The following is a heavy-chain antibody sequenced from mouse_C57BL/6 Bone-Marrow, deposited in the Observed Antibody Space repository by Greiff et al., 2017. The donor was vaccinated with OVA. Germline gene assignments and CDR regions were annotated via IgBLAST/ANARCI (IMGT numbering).Heavy chain of an antibody. J-gene: IGHJ1*03. V-gene: IGHV1-69*01. Sequence: QVQLQQPGAELVMPGASVKLSCKASGYTFTSYWMHWVKQRPGQGLEWIGEIDPSDSYTNYNQKFKGKSTLTVDKSSSTAYMQLSSLTSEDSAVYYCARGAYYGSPCWYFDVWGTGTTVTVSS. D-gene: IGHD1-1*01. CDR2: IDPSDSYT. CDR3: ARGAYYGSPCWYFDV. CDR1: GYTFTSYW.